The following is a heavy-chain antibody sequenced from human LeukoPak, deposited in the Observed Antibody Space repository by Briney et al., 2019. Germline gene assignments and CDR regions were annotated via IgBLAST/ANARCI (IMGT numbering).Heavy chain of an antibody. CDR1: GDSISSGGYY. D-gene: IGHD5-24*01. CDR3: ARDRDGYPGNDAFDI. V-gene: IGHV4-39*07. Sequence: SETLSLTCTVSGDSISSGGYYWAWIRQPPGRGLEWIGSIYYSGSTNYNRSLKSRVTISVDTSKNQFSLKLSSVTAADTAVYYCARDRDGYPGNDAFDIWGQGTMVTVSS. CDR2: IYYSGST. J-gene: IGHJ3*02.